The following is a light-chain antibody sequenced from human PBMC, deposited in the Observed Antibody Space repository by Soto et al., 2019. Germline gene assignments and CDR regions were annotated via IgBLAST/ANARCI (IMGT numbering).Light chain of an antibody. Sequence: QSVLTQPPSASETPGQTVSISCSGSNSNIASNTVNWYQHLPGTAPKLLIYYNNQRPSGVPDRFSGPKSGTSASLAISGLQYEDESDYYCASWADSLKDYVFGNGTKLTVL. CDR1: NSNIASNT. CDR3: ASWADSLKDYV. V-gene: IGLV1-44*01. J-gene: IGLJ1*01. CDR2: YNN.